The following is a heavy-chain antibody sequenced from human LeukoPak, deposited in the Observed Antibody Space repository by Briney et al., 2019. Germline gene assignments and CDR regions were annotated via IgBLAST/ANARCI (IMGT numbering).Heavy chain of an antibody. V-gene: IGHV1-2*02. D-gene: IGHD3-16*01. Sequence: ASVKVSCKASGYTFTGYYMHWVRQAPGQGLEWMGWINPNSGGINYVQKFQGRVTMTRDTSISTAYMELSRLRSDDTAVYYCARADGLSWSEDPGGYYFDFWGQGTLVTVSS. CDR1: GYTFTGYY. CDR2: INPNSGGI. CDR3: ARADGLSWSEDPGGYYFDF. J-gene: IGHJ4*02.